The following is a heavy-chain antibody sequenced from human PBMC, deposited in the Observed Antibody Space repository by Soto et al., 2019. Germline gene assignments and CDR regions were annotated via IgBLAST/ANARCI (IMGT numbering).Heavy chain of an antibody. CDR1: AYSFTSYW. V-gene: IGHV5-51*01. CDR2: IYPADSDT. J-gene: IGHJ6*02. CDR3: ARREPQFSEYYYYGMDV. Sequence: PGESLKISCKGSAYSFTSYWIGWVRQMPGKGLEWMGIIYPADSDTRYSPSFQGQVTISADKSISTAYLQWSSLKASDTAMYYCARREPQFSEYYYYGMDVWGQGTTVTVSS. D-gene: IGHD1-1*01.